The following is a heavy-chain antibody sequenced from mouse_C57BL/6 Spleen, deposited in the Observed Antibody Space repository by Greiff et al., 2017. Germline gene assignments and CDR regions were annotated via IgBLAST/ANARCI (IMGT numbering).Heavy chain of an antibody. CDR1: GYTFTTYP. CDR3: ARRATTVVAHWYFDV. D-gene: IGHD1-1*01. V-gene: IGHV1-47*01. Sequence: QVHVKQSGAELVKPGASVKMSCKASGYTFTTYPIEWMKQNHGKSLEWIGNFHPYNDDTKYNEKFKGKATLTVEKSSSTVYLELSRLTSDDSAVYYCARRATTVVAHWYFDVWGTGTTVTVSS. J-gene: IGHJ1*03. CDR2: FHPYNDDT.